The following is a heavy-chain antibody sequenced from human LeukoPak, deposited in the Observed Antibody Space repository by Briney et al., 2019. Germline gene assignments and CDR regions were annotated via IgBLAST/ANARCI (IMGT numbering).Heavy chain of an antibody. CDR2: IDWADDK. CDR1: GFSLRTRGMC. D-gene: IGHD3-16*01. V-gene: IGHV2-70*11. Sequence: SGPALVKPPQTLTLTCTFSGFSLRTRGMCVSWFRQPPGKALEWLARIDWADDKAYSTSLKTRLTIFKDTSKDQVVLTLTDMDPVDTATYYCARAYYMDVWGKGTTVTVSS. J-gene: IGHJ6*03. CDR3: ARAYYMDV.